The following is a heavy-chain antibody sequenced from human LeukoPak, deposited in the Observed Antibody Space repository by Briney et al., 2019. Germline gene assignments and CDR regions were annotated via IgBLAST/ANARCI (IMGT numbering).Heavy chain of an antibody. CDR3: ARGDSSGYFIN. CDR2: ISAYSGDT. Sequence: ASVKVSCKASGYTFTSYGISWVRQAPGQGLEWMGWISAYSGDTNYAQKFQGRATMTTDTSTSTAYMELRSLSSDDTAVYYCARGDSSGYFINWGQGTLVTVSS. CDR1: GYTFTSYG. D-gene: IGHD3-22*01. J-gene: IGHJ4*02. V-gene: IGHV1-18*01.